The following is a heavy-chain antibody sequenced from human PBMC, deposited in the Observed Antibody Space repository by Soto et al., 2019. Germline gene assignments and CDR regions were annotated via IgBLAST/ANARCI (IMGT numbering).Heavy chain of an antibody. CDR3: VGEESTMGRGVAADFGRRV. CDR1: GGTFNNYD. Sequence: ASVKVSCKASGGTFNNYDISWVRQAPGQGLEWVGEIIPVFENHYYAENLRGRVTVTADGSTRTAYLELSSLRSEDTAVYFCVGEESTMGRGVAADFGRRVWPRGTTVPV. CDR2: IIPVFENH. V-gene: IGHV1-69*13. J-gene: IGHJ6*02. D-gene: IGHD3-10*01.